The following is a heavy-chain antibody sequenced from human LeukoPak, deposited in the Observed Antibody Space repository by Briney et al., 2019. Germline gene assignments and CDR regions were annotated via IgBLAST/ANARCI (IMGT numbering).Heavy chain of an antibody. CDR1: GGTFSSYA. Sequence: GASVKVSCKASGGTFSSYAISWVRQAPGQGLEWMGRIIPIFGIANYAQKFRGRVTITADKSTSTAYMELSSLRSEDTAVYYCARDRTFGGVIAAQHDYWGQGTLVTVSS. CDR3: ARDRTFGGVIAAQHDY. J-gene: IGHJ4*02. D-gene: IGHD3-16*02. CDR2: IIPIFGIA. V-gene: IGHV1-69*04.